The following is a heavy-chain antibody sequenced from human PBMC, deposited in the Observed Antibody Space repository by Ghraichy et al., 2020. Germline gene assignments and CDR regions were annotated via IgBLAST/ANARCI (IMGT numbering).Heavy chain of an antibody. CDR1: GGSFSGYY. V-gene: IGHV4-34*01. J-gene: IGHJ3*02. CDR3: ARVESWLVVTHDAFDI. Sequence: SETLSLTCAVYGGSFSGYYWSWIRQPPGKGLEWIGEINHSGSTNYNPSLKSRVTISVDTSKNQFSLKLSSVTAADTAVYYCARVESWLVVTHDAFDIWGQGTMVTVSS. CDR2: INHSGST. D-gene: IGHD3-22*01.